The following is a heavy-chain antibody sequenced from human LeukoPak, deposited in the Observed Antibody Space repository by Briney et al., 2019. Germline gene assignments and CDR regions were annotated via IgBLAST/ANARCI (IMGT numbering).Heavy chain of an antibody. Sequence: SQTLSLTCTVSGGSISSGGYYWSWIRQHPGKGLEWIGYIYYSGSTYYNPSLKSRVTISVDTSKNQFSLKLSSVTAADTAVYYCARSWIRLWGQYNWFDPWGQGTLVTVSS. CDR3: ARSWIRLWGQYNWFDP. CDR1: GGSISSGGYY. D-gene: IGHD5-18*01. J-gene: IGHJ5*02. V-gene: IGHV4-31*03. CDR2: IYYSGST.